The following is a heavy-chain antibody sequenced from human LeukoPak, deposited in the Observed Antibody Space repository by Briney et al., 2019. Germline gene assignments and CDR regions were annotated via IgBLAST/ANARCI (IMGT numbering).Heavy chain of an antibody. V-gene: IGHV5-51*01. Sequence: GALKTPCKGSGYRFTGYWIGWVRPIPGKGLGWMGIIYTIESDTRYSPSLQGPVHISADQSISAPYLQCSSPKASDPAITFCARQSSTAYCDSSGLAYDAFDIWGQGTMVTVSS. CDR2: IYTIESDT. J-gene: IGHJ3*02. CDR1: GYRFTGYW. D-gene: IGHD3-22*01. CDR3: ARQSSTAYCDSSGLAYDAFDI.